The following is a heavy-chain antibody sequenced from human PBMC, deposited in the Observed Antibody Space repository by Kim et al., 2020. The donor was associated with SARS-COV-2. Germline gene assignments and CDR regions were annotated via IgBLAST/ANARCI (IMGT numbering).Heavy chain of an antibody. J-gene: IGHJ4*02. Sequence: SETLSLTCTVSGGSISSGGYYWSWIRQHPGKGLEWIGYIYYSGSTYYNPSLKSRVTISVDTSKNQFSLKLSSVTAADTAVYYCARDRPDSSGYYYTDYWGQGTLVTVSS. D-gene: IGHD3-22*01. CDR3: ARDRPDSSGYYYTDY. V-gene: IGHV4-31*03. CDR1: GGSISSGGYY. CDR2: IYYSGST.